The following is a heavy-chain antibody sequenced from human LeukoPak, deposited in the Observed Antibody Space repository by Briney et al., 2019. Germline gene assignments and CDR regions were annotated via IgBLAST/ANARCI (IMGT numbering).Heavy chain of an antibody. V-gene: IGHV3-30*18. CDR3: AKAGSGWYGYFDY. Sequence: PGGSLRLTCAASGFTFSSYGMHWVRQAPGKGLEWVAVISYDGSNKYYADSVKGRFTISRDNSKNTLYLQMNSLRAEDTAVYYCAKAGSGWYGYFDYWGQGTLVTVSS. D-gene: IGHD6-19*01. J-gene: IGHJ4*02. CDR2: ISYDGSNK. CDR1: GFTFSSYG.